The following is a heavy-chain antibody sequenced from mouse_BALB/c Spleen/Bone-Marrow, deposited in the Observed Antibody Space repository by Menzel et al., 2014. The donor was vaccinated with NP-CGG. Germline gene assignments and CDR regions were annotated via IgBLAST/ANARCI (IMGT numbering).Heavy chain of an antibody. Sequence: VQLQQSGPELVKPRASVRISCKASGYTFTSYYIHWVKQRPGQGLEWIGWIYPGDFNTKYNEKFKGKATLTADKSSSTAYMQLSSLTSEDSAVYFCARKSQRAYDSMNYWGPGTSVTVSS. V-gene: IGHV1S56*01. CDR2: IYPGDFNT. CDR3: ARKSQRAYDSMNY. D-gene: IGHD2-4*01. CDR1: GYTFTSYY. J-gene: IGHJ4*01.